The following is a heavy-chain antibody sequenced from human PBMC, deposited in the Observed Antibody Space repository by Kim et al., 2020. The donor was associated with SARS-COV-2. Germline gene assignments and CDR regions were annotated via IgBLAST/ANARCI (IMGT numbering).Heavy chain of an antibody. J-gene: IGHJ5*02. Sequence: KGRFTISRDNAKNSLYLQMNSLRAEDTALYYCAKEGGPYYYDSSGYYLGSWGQGTLVTVSS. D-gene: IGHD3-22*01. V-gene: IGHV3-9*01. CDR3: AKEGGPYYYDSSGYYLGS.